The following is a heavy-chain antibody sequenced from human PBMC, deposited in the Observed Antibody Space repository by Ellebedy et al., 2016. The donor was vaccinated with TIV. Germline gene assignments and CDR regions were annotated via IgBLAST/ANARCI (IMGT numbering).Heavy chain of an antibody. J-gene: IGHJ3*02. CDR3: ATRGAGFDI. Sequence: ASVKVSXXASGYTFTSYDINWVRQATGQGLEWMGWMNPNSGNTGYAQKFQGRVTMTEDTPTDTAYMELSSLRSEDTAVYYCATRGAGFDIWGQGTMVTVSS. CDR2: MNPNSGNT. V-gene: IGHV1-8*01. D-gene: IGHD1/OR15-1a*01. CDR1: GYTFTSYD.